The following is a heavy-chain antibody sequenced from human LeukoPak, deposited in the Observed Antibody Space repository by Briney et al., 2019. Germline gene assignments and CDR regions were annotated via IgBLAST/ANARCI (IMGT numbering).Heavy chain of an antibody. CDR1: GGSFSGYY. J-gene: IGHJ4*02. CDR2: INHSGST. V-gene: IGHV4-34*01. CDR3: ARAGRSRYYYDSSGYYYFDY. Sequence: PSDTLSLTCAVYGGSFSGYYWSWIRQPPGKGLEWIGEINHSGSTNYNPSLKSRVTISVDTSKNQFSLKLSSVTAADTAVYYCARAGRSRYYYDSSGYYYFDYWGQGTLVTVSS. D-gene: IGHD3-22*01.